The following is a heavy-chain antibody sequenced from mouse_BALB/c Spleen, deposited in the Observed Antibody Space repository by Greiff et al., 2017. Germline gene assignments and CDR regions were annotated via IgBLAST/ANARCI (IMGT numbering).Heavy chain of an antibody. D-gene: IGHD4-1*01. CDR3: ARHITGTGYAMDY. J-gene: IGHJ4*01. CDR2: ISSGGSYT. Sequence: EVQGVESGGDLVKPGGSLKLSCAASGFTFSSYGMSWVRQTPDKRLEWVATISSGGSYTYYPDSVKGRFTISRDNAKNTLYLQMSSLKSEDTAMYYCARHITGTGYAMDYWGQGTSVTVSS. CDR1: GFTFSSYG. V-gene: IGHV5-6*01.